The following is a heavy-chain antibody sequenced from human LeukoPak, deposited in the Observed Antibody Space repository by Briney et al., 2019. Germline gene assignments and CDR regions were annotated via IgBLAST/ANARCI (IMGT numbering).Heavy chain of an antibody. V-gene: IGHV1-2*02. Sequence: WASVKVSCKASGYTFTGYYMHWVRQAPGQGLERMGWINPNSGGTNYAQKFQGRVTMTRDTSISTAYMELSRLRSDDTAVYYCARDSGSYYAPHWFDPWGQGTLVTVSS. CDR1: GYTFTGYY. J-gene: IGHJ5*02. CDR3: ARDSGSYYAPHWFDP. CDR2: INPNSGGT. D-gene: IGHD1-26*01.